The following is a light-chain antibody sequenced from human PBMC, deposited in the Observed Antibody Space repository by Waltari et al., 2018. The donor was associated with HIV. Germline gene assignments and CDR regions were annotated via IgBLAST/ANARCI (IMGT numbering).Light chain of an antibody. J-gene: IGKJ4*01. CDR3: QQRSDWRRLT. Sequence: EIVLTQSPATLSLSPGERATLSCRASQSVDNLLAWYQLRSGQAPRLLIFDTSNRATGIPARFSGSGSGTDFTLTISSVEPEDFAIYFCQQRSDWRRLTFGGGTRLEIK. CDR2: DTS. V-gene: IGKV3-11*01. CDR1: QSVDNL.